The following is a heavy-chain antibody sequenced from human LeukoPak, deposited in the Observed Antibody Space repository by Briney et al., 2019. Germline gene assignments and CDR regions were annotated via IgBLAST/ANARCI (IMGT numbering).Heavy chain of an antibody. CDR1: GFTFSNYA. CDR2: ISGSGFST. D-gene: IGHD5-18*01. Sequence: GGSLRLSCAASGFTFSNYAMNWVRQAPGKGLEWVSGISGSGFSTYYADSVKGRFTISRDNSKNTVYLQMNSLRAEDTAVYYCAREGVYSYGPFDYWGQGTLVTVSS. V-gene: IGHV3-23*01. J-gene: IGHJ4*02. CDR3: AREGVYSYGPFDY.